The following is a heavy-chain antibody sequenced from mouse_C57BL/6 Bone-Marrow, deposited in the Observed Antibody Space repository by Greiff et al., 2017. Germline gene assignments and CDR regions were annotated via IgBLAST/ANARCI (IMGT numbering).Heavy chain of an antibody. V-gene: IGHV7-1*01. D-gene: IGHD1-1*01. J-gene: IGHJ1*03. CDR3: ARDARSSGSSYGYIDV. CDR2: SSNKAKDYTT. CDR1: GFTFSDFY. Sequence: EVKLMESGGGLVQSGRSLRLSCATSGFTFSDFYMEWVRQAPGKGLEWIAASSNKAKDYTTKYGASVKGRFIGSRDTSQCLLHIQLNHLRDEEPAFYYCARDARSSGSSYGYIDVWGTGTSVTVSS.